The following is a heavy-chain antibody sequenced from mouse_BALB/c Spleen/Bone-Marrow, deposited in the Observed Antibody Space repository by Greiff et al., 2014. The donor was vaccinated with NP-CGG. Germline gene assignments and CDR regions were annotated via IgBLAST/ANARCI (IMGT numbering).Heavy chain of an antibody. J-gene: IGHJ3*01. CDR2: INPGSGGT. CDR1: GYAFTDYL. D-gene: IGHD2-14*01. CDR3: ARGDYRYDGFAY. Sequence: QVHVKQSGAELVRPGTSVKVSCKASGYAFTDYLIEWVKQRPGQGLEWIGVINPGSGGTKYNEKLKGKATLTADKSSSTAYMQLSSLTSDDSAVYFCARGDYRYDGFAYWGQGTLVTVSA. V-gene: IGHV1-54*01.